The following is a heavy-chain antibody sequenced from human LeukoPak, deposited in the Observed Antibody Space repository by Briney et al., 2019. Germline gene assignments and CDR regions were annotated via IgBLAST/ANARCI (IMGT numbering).Heavy chain of an antibody. CDR3: ARDSDYDASGYYGTPYNFDY. J-gene: IGHJ4*02. V-gene: IGHV1-2*02. D-gene: IGHD3-22*01. Sequence: ASVKVSCKAAGYTFAAYYMHWGRHAPGQGLERMGLINPNSGGTNYAQKFQGRVTMTRDTSISTAYMELSGLRSDDTAVYFCARDSDYDASGYYGTPYNFDYWGQGALVAVSS. CDR1: GYTFAAYY. CDR2: INPNSGGT.